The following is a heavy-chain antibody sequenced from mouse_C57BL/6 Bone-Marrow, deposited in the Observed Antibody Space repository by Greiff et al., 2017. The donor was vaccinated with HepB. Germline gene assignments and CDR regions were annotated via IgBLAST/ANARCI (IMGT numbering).Heavy chain of an antibody. CDR3: ARPFYYGSSYKYFDV. CDR2: INSDGGST. V-gene: IGHV5-2*01. Sequence: EVQGVESGGGLVQPGESLKLSCESNEYEFPSHDMSWVRKTPEKRLELVAAINSDGGSTYYPDTMERRFIISRDNTKKTLYLQMSSLRSEDTALYYCARPFYYGSSYKYFDVWGTGTTVTVSS. D-gene: IGHD1-1*01. CDR1: EYEFPSHD. J-gene: IGHJ1*03.